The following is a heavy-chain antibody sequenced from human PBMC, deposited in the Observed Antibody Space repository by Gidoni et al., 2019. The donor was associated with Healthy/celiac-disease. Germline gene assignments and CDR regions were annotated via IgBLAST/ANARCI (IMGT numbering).Heavy chain of an antibody. CDR2: INHSGST. D-gene: IGHD6-19*01. CDR1: AGSISGDY. J-gene: IGHJ4*02. Sequence: QVQLQPLGAGRLKPSETLSLICAVYAGSISGDYGSWIRQPPGKGLEWSGEINHSGSTNYNPSLKSRGTTAVDTSKNQFSLKLSSVTAADTAVYYCARGTTSRAGAGKRGRVFDYWGQGTLVTVSS. V-gene: IGHV4-34*01. CDR3: ARGTTSRAGAGKRGRVFDY.